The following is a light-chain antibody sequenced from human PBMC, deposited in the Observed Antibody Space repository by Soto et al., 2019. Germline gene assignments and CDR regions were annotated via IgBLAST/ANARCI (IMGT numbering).Light chain of an antibody. CDR3: QQRSNWPPYT. Sequence: EIVLTQSPATLSLSPGERATLSCRASQSVSSYLAWYQQKPGQAPRLLIYDASNRATGIPARFSGSGSGTDFALTISSLVHEDFAVYYCQQRSNWPPYTFGKGTKLEIK. V-gene: IGKV3-11*01. CDR1: QSVSSY. CDR2: DAS. J-gene: IGKJ2*01.